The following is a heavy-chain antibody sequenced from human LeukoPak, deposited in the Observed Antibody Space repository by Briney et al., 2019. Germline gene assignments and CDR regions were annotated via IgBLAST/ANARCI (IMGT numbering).Heavy chain of an antibody. CDR2: IYYSEST. CDR1: GGSMRSYY. J-gene: IGHJ3*02. CDR3: ARAPNGFGPFDI. V-gene: IGHV4-59*01. Sequence: SETLSLTCTVSGGSMRSYYWVWVRQPPGKGLEWIGYIYYSESTDYNPSLKSRVTISVDTSKNQFSLKMSSVTAADTAVYYCARAPNGFGPFDIWGPGTMVSV. D-gene: IGHD2-8*01.